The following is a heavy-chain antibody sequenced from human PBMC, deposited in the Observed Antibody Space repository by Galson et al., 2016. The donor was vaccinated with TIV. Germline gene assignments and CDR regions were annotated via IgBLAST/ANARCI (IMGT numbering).Heavy chain of an antibody. CDR3: ARQYDFGDYRGYAFDI. V-gene: IGHV5-51*04. D-gene: IGHD4-17*01. CDR1: GYRFTSYW. CDR2: VNPGGSII. J-gene: IGHJ3*02. Sequence: QSGAEVKKPGESLKISCKASGYRFTSYWIAWVRQVPGKGLEWVGVVNPGGSIIRYSPPFQGQVTISSDKPINTAYLQGISLKASDTATYYFARQYDFGDYRGYAFDIWGQGTMVIVSS.